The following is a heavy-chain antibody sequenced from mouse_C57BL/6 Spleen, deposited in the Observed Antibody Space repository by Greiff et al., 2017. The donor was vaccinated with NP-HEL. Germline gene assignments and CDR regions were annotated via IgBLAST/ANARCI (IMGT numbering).Heavy chain of an antibody. CDR1: GFTFSSYA. Sequence: DVKLVESGGGLVKPGGSLKLSCAASGFTFSSYAMSWVRQTPEKRLEWVATISDGGSYTYYPDNVKGRFTISRDNAKNNLYLQMSHLKSEDTAMYYCARALSNSYAMDYWGQGTSVTVSS. CDR3: ARALSNSYAMDY. V-gene: IGHV5-4*03. J-gene: IGHJ4*01. CDR2: ISDGGSYT. D-gene: IGHD2-5*01.